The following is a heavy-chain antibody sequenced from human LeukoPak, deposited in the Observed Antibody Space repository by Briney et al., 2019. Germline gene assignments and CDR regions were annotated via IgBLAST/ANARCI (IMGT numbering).Heavy chain of an antibody. V-gene: IGHV3-30*03. CDR3: ARDARLVAFDN. CDR2: ISYDGSNK. D-gene: IGHD5-12*01. J-gene: IGHJ4*02. CDR1: GFTFSSYG. Sequence: GGSLRLSRAASGFTFSSYGMHWVRQAPGKGLEWVAVISYDGSNKYYADSVKGRFAISRDNSKNTLYLQMNSLRAEDTAVYYCARDARLVAFDNWSQGTLVTVSS.